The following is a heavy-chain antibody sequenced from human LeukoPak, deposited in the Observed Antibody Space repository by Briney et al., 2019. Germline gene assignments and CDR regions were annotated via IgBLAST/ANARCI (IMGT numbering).Heavy chain of an antibody. D-gene: IGHD1-1*01. CDR2: IYPGDSDV. Sequence: GESLKISCQGSGYNFASYWIGWVRQMPGKGLEWMGNIYPGDSDVKYSPSFEGQVTISADKSINTAYLRRSSLKASDTDIYYCARHSGYNWNDPDPFDFWGQGTLVTVSS. CDR1: GYNFASYW. CDR3: ARHSGYNWNDPDPFDF. J-gene: IGHJ4*02. V-gene: IGHV5-51*01.